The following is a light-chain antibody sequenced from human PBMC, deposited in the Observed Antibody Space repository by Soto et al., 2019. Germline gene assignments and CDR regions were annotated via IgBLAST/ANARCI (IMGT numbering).Light chain of an antibody. CDR2: GAS. J-gene: IGKJ1*01. Sequence: EIVMTQSPATLSVSPGERATLSCRASQSVSNNLAWYQKKPGQAPRLLIYGASTRATGIPARFSGSGSGTEFTLIISRLQSEDFAFYYCQQYNNWWTFGQGTRVEIK. V-gene: IGKV3-15*01. CDR3: QQYNNWWT. CDR1: QSVSNN.